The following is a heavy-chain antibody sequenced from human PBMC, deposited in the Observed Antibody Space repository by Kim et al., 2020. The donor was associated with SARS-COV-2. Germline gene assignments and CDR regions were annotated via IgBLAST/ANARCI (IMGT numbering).Heavy chain of an antibody. CDR2: INSDGSDT. CDR1: GFTFSSYW. J-gene: IGHJ4*02. V-gene: IGHV3-74*01. Sequence: GGSLRLSCAASGFTFSSYWMHWVRQAPGKGLVWVSRINSDGSDTAYADSVKGRFTISRDNARNTLHLQMNSLRAEDTAVYYCARDYYGSGSYYNVGGYWGQGTLVTVSS. CDR3: ARDYYGSGSYYNVGGY. D-gene: IGHD3-10*01.